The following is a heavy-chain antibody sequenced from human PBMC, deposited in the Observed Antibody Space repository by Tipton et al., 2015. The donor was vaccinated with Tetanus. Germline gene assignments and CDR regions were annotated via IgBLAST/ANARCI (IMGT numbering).Heavy chain of an antibody. J-gene: IGHJ4*02. CDR1: GFIFSSYG. Sequence: SLRLSCAASGFIFSSYGIHWVRQAPGKGLEWVADSWYDGTDKYYADSVKGRFTISRDNSKNTLYLQMNSLRAEDTAVYYCAREADCSGGSCFSRDFDNWGQGTQVTVSS. CDR2: SWYDGTDK. V-gene: IGHV3-33*01. D-gene: IGHD2-15*01. CDR3: AREADCSGGSCFSRDFDN.